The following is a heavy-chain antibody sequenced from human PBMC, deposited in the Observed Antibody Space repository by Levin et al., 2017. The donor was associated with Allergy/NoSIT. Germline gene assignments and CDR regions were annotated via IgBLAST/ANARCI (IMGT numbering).Heavy chain of an antibody. D-gene: IGHD5-24*01. CDR3: AREEMATILGLDY. CDR1: GFTFSSYG. V-gene: IGHV3-33*01. Sequence: GGSLRLSCAASGFTFSSYGMHWVRQAPGKGLEWVAVIWYDGSNKYYADSVKGRFTISRDNSKNTLYLQMNSLRAEDTAVYYCAREEMATILGLDYWGQGTLVTVSS. J-gene: IGHJ4*02. CDR2: IWYDGSNK.